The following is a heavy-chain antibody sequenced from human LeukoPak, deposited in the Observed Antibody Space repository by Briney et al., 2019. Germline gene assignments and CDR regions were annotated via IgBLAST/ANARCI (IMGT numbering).Heavy chain of an antibody. J-gene: IGHJ4*02. D-gene: IGHD6-13*01. CDR3: ARDSIPAAGTTGVGFDC. V-gene: IGHV3-23*01. CDR2: ISGTGGNT. Sequence: QSGGSLRLSCAASGFTFSSYAMSWVRQAPGKGLEWVSGISGTGGNTCYADSVKGRFTISRDNSKNTLYLQMNSLRVEDTAVYYCARDSIPAAGTTGVGFDCWGQGTLVTVSS. CDR1: GFTFSSYA.